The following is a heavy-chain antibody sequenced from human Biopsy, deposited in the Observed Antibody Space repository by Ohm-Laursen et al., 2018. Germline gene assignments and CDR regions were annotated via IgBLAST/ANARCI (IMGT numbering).Heavy chain of an antibody. Sequence: SLRLSCAASGFAFSYYGLHWVRQAPGKGLQWVAVMWSDGINKNYADSVKGRFTVSRDNSNNVLYLQMSSLRDEDSAVYYCARDNDTTGHYMILNHWGQGALVTVSS. J-gene: IGHJ5*02. D-gene: IGHD3-9*01. CDR2: MWSDGINK. CDR1: GFAFSYYG. V-gene: IGHV3-33*01. CDR3: ARDNDTTGHYMILNH.